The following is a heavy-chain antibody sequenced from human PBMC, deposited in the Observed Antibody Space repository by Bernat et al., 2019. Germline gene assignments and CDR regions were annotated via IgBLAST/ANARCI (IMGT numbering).Heavy chain of an antibody. J-gene: IGHJ6*03. Sequence: EVQLVQSGAEVKKPGESLRISCKGSGYSFTSYWISWVRQMPGKGLEWMGRIDPSDSYTNYSPSFQGHVTISADKSISTAYLQWSSLKASDTAMYYCARHQDYNRYYYYYMDVWGKGTTVTVSS. CDR1: GYSFTSYW. CDR2: IDPSDSYT. V-gene: IGHV5-10-1*03. CDR3: ARHQDYNRYYYYYMDV. D-gene: IGHD4-11*01.